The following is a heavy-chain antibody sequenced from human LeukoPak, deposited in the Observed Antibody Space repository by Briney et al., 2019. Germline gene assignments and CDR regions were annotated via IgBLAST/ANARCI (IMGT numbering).Heavy chain of an antibody. J-gene: IGHJ4*02. CDR2: ICPADSDT. V-gene: IGHV5-51*01. D-gene: IGHD3-10*01. CDR1: GYIFTHYW. CDR3: ARQSRDGSKTRGYYFDF. Sequence: PGESLKISCQVSGYIFTHYWIGWVRQMPGNGLESMGIICPADSDTTYSPSFQGQVTISADKSINTVYLQWSSLKASDTAMYYCARQSRDGSKTRGYYFDFWGQGTLVTVSS.